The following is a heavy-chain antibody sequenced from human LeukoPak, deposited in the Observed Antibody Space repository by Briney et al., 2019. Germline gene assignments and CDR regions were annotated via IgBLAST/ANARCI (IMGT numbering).Heavy chain of an antibody. V-gene: IGHV3-23*01. CDR2: ISGSGGDT. CDR3: AKVRYDSTDYDYTYYYYGMDV. J-gene: IGHJ6*02. D-gene: IGHD3-22*01. Sequence: GESLRLSCAGSGFTFSSFAMIWVRQAPGKGLEWVSGISGSGGDTHYADSVKGRFTVSRDNSKSTLYLQMISLRAEDTAVYYCAKVRYDSTDYDYTYYYYGMDVWGQGTTVTVSS. CDR1: GFTFSSFA.